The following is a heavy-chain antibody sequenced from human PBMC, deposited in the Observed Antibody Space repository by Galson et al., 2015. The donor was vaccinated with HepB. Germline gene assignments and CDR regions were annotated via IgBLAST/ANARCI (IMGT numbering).Heavy chain of an antibody. J-gene: IGHJ4*02. V-gene: IGHV6-1*01. CDR1: GDSVSSNSAA. D-gene: IGHD2-2*02. CDR2: TYHRSKWYN. CDR3: ARDLDCSSTSCYTGSFDY. Sequence: CAISGDSVSSNSAAWNWIRQSPSRGLEWLGRTYHRSKWYNDYAVSVKSRITINPDTSKNQFSLQLNSVTPEDTAVYYCARDLDCSSTSCYTGSFDYWGQGTLVTVSS.